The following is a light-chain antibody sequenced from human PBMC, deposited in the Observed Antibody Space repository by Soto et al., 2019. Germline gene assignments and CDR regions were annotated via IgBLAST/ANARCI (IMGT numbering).Light chain of an antibody. J-gene: IGKJ2*01. V-gene: IGKV3-20*01. CDR3: QQYGTSPMYT. CDR1: QIVSTTY. CDR2: GSS. Sequence: EIVLTQSPGTLSLSPGERATLSCRASQIVSTTYLAWYQQKPGQAPRLLIYGSSSRAPGIPDRFIGSGSGTDFTLTISRLEPEDFAVYFCQQYGTSPMYTFGQGTKLEI.